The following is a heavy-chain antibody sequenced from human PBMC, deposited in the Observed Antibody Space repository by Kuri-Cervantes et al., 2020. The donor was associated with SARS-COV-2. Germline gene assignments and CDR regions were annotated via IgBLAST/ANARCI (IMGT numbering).Heavy chain of an antibody. J-gene: IGHJ6*02. V-gene: IGHV4-39*07. D-gene: IGHD3-10*01. Sequence: SETLSLTCTVSGGSISSSGNYWGWIRQPPGKGLEWIVSIYYSGSTYSNPSLKRRVTISVDTSKNQFSLKMSSVTAADTAVYYCARLPFYYYGSGSYYKGQLYYGMDVWGQATTVTVSS. CDR3: ARLPFYYYGSGSYYKGQLYYGMDV. CDR1: GGSISSSGNY. CDR2: IYYSGST.